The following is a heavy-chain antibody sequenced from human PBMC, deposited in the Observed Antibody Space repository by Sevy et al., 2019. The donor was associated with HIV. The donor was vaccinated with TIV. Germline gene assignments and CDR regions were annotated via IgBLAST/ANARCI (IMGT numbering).Heavy chain of an antibody. CDR3: VKDKVDGDSGYGLFDF. V-gene: IGHV3-9*01. Sequence: GGSLRLSCAASGFTFDDYAMHWVRQAPGKGLEWVSGLSRYIRTIDYADSVKGRFTISRDNARNSLYLQMNSLRAEDTAFYYCVKDKVDGDSGYGLFDFWGQGTLVTVSS. CDR2: LSRYIRTI. J-gene: IGHJ4*02. CDR1: GFTFDDYA. D-gene: IGHD5-12*01.